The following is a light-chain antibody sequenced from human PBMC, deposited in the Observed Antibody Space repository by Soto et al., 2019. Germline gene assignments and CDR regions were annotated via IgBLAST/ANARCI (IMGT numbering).Light chain of an antibody. CDR3: QQSYRIPLT. CDR2: AAS. J-gene: IGKJ3*01. V-gene: IGKV1-39*01. CDR1: QSISSY. Sequence: DIHMTQSPSSLSASVGDRVTITCRASQSISSYLNWYQQKPGEAPKLLIYAASSLQSGVPSRFRGSGSGTEFTLTIPSLQSEDFATYYCQQSYRIPLTFGPGTKLDIK.